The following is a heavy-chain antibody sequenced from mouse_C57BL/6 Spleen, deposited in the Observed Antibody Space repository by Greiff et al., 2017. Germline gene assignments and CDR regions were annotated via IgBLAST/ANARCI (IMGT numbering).Heavy chain of an antibody. CDR2: IDPSDSET. D-gene: IGHD2-2*01. V-gene: IGHV1-52*01. CDR3: ARGTLWLRQGGYFDV. J-gene: IGHJ1*03. Sequence: VQLQQPGAELVRPGSSVKLSCKASGYTFTSYWMHWVKQRPIQGLEWIGNIDPSDSETHYNQKFKDKATLTVDKSSSTAYMQLSSLTSEDSAVYYCARGTLWLRQGGYFDVWGTGTTVTVSS. CDR1: GYTFTSYW.